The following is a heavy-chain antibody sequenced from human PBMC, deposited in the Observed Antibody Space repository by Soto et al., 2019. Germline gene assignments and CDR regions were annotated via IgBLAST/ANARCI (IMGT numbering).Heavy chain of an antibody. CDR1: GFTFRSYA. CDR3: AKAGFSSGWYDF. CDR2: IRGSGSST. Sequence: EVQLLQSGGGLVQPGGSLRLSCAASGFTFRSYAMSWVRQAPGKGLEGISDIRGSGSSTNYVDSLKGRFTISRDQSKNTVYLQMNSLRAEDTGVYYCAKAGFSSGWYDFWGQGTLVTVSS. V-gene: IGHV3-23*01. D-gene: IGHD6-19*01. J-gene: IGHJ4*02.